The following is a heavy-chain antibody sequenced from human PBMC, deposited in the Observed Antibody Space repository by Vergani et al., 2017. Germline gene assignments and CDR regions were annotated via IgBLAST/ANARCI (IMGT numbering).Heavy chain of an antibody. Sequence: QVQLQESGPGLVKPSQTLSLTCTVSGDSVSNDDYYWTWIRQPAGKTLEWIGRIHGSGTTNYNPSLKSRVTISEDTSKNHFSLNLKAVTAADMGVYYCTRHWAVVAANNWFDPWGQGTLVTVSS. D-gene: IGHD2-15*01. CDR1: GDSVSNDDYY. CDR3: TRHWAVVAANNWFDP. CDR2: IHGSGTT. J-gene: IGHJ5*02. V-gene: IGHV4-61*02.